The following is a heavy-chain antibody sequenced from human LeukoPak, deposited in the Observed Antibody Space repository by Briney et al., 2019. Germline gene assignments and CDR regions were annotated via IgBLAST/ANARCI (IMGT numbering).Heavy chain of an antibody. CDR3: ARHRRLLYYDSSGRFDY. J-gene: IGHJ4*02. CDR2: INHSGST. CDR1: GGSFSGYY. D-gene: IGHD3-22*01. V-gene: IGHV4-34*01. Sequence: SETLSLTCAVYGGSFSGYYWSWIRQPPGEGLEWIGEINHSGSTNYNPSLKSRVTISVDTSKNQFSLKLSSVTAADTAVYYCARHRRLLYYDSSGRFDYWGQGTLVTVSS.